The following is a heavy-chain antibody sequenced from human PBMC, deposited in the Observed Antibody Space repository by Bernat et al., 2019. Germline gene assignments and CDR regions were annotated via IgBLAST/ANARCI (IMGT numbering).Heavy chain of an antibody. D-gene: IGHD6-19*01. Sequence: QVQLQESGPGLVKPSGTLSLTCAVSGGSISSSNWWSWVRQPPGKGLEWIGEIYHSGSTNYNPSLKSRVTISIDKSKNQFSLKLSSVTAADTAVYYCARETRRYSSGPWFDPWGQGTLVTVSS. J-gene: IGHJ5*02. CDR1: GGSISSSNW. CDR3: ARETRRYSSGPWFDP. CDR2: IYHSGST. V-gene: IGHV4-4*02.